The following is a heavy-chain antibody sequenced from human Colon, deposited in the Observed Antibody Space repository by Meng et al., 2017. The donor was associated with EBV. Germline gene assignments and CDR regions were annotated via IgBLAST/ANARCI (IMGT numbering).Heavy chain of an antibody. D-gene: IGHD3-10*01. CDR2: IYYIGGT. Sequence: QVHIQESGPGPVKPSETLSLTCTVAGDSVATGRYYWSWIRQPPGKGLEWIAYIYYIGGTNYTPSLKSRLTISLDTSKNQFSLSLRSVTAADTAVYYCARVSGRSFDPWGQGTLVTVSS. CDR3: ARVSGRSFDP. CDR1: GDSVATGRYY. V-gene: IGHV4-61*01. J-gene: IGHJ5*02.